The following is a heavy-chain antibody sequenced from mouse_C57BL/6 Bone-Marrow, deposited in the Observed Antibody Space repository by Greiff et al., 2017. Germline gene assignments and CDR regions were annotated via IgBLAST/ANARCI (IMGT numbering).Heavy chain of an antibody. V-gene: IGHV5-6*01. CDR2: ISSGGSYT. J-gene: IGHJ3*01. CDR3: AKLAAWFAY. Sequence: EVMLMESGGDLVKPGGSLKLSCAASGFTFSSYGMSWVRQTPDKRLEWVATISSGGSYTYSPDSVKGRFTISRDKAKNTLYLQMSSLKSEDTAMYYCAKLAAWFAYWGQGTLVTVSA. CDR1: GFTFSSYG.